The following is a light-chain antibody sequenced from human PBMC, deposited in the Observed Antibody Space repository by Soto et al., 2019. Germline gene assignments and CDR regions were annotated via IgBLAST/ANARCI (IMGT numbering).Light chain of an antibody. CDR2: GAS. CDR1: QSVSSSY. CDR3: QQYGSSSYT. Sequence: EIVVTQSPGTLSLSPGERAALSCRASQSVSSSYLAWYQQKPGQAPRLLIYGASSRATGIPDRFSGSGSGTDFTLTISRLEPEDFAVYYCQQYGSSSYTFGQGTKLEIK. V-gene: IGKV3-20*01. J-gene: IGKJ2*01.